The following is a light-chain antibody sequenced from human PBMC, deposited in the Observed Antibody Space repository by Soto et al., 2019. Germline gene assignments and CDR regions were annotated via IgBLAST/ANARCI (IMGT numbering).Light chain of an antibody. CDR2: GAA. Sequence: EIVLTQSPGTLSLSPGERATLSCRASQSVDSSYLAWYQQKPGQAPRLLIYGAASRATGISDRFSGSGSGTDFSLTISRLDPEDSAVYYCQQYGRPPQTFGQGTK. J-gene: IGKJ1*01. CDR1: QSVDSSY. CDR3: QQYGRPPQT. V-gene: IGKV3-20*01.